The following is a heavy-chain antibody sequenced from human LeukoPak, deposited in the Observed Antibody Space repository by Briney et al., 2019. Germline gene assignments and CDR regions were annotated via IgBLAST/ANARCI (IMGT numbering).Heavy chain of an antibody. CDR2: VSSSSGHI. CDR1: GFSFSGYS. CDR3: ARDLAHDY. V-gene: IGHV3-21*01. Sequence: KPGGSLRLSCAASGFSFSGYSMNWVRQAPGKGLEWVSSVSSSSGHIYYADSVKGRFTFSRDNAKNSLYLQMNTLRAEDTAVYYCARDLAHDYWGQGTLVTVSS. J-gene: IGHJ4*02.